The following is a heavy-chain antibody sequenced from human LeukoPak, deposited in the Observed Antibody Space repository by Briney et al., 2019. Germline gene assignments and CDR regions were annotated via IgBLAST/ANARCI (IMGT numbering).Heavy chain of an antibody. D-gene: IGHD2-21*02. Sequence: GGSLRLSCAASGFTFSSYSMNWVRQAPGKGLKWVSSISSSSSYIYYADSVKGRFTISRDNAKNSLYLQMNSLRAEDTAVYYCASQGDRGAFDIWGQGTMVTVSS. V-gene: IGHV3-21*01. CDR2: ISSSSSYI. CDR1: GFTFSSYS. CDR3: ASQGDRGAFDI. J-gene: IGHJ3*02.